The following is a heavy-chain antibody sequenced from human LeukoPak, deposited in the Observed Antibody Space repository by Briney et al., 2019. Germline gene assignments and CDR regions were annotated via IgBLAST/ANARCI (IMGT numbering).Heavy chain of an antibody. V-gene: IGHV3-73*01. CDR1: GFTFSGSA. D-gene: IGHD3-22*01. J-gene: IGHJ4*02. CDR3: TRLVGDTGVYYYVQ. CDR2: IRSKANSYAT. Sequence: GGSLRLSCAASGFTFSGSALHWVRQASGKGLEWVGRIRSKANSYATAYAASVNGRFTVSRDDSKNTAYLQMNSLKTEDTAVYYCTRLVGDTGVYYYVQWGQGTLVTVSS.